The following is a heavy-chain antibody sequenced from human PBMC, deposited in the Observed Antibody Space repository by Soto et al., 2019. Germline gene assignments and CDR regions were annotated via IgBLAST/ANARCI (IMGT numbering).Heavy chain of an antibody. CDR2: IYWDDDR. V-gene: IGHV2-5*02. J-gene: IGHJ4*02. Sequence: QITLKESGPALVKPTQTLTLTCTFSGFSLTTRGVGVGWIRQPQRKALEWLALIYWDDDRRYSPSLKSRLTIIKDTSKNQVVLTMTNMGPVDTATYYCAHRRTGDLIDYLGQGTLVTVSS. CDR1: GFSLTTRGVG. D-gene: IGHD2-21*01. CDR3: AHRRTGDLIDY.